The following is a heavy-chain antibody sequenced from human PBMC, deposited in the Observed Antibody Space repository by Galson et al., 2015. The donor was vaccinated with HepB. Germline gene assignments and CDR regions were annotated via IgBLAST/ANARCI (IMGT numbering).Heavy chain of an antibody. D-gene: IGHD7-27*01. CDR2: ISSSSSTI. CDR3: ARSELGPETAFDY. CDR1: GFTVSSNY. V-gene: IGHV3-48*02. Sequence: SLRLSCAASGFTVSSNYMSWVRQAPGKGLEWVSYISSSSSTIYYADSVKGRFTISRDNAKNSLYLQMNSLRDEDTAVYYCARSELGPETAFDYWGQGTLVTVSS. J-gene: IGHJ4*02.